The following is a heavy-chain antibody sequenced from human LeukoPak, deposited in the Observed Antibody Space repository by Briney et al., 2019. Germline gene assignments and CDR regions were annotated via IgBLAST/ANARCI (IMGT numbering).Heavy chain of an antibody. V-gene: IGHV1-2*02. J-gene: IGHJ6*02. CDR2: INPKSGGT. Sequence: ASVKVSFKASGYTFTAYCMNWVRQAPGQGLEWMGWINPKSGGTNFAQKFQGRVSMTRDTPISTAYMELGSLRSDDTAVYYCARSPDSNSWYGMDVWGQGTTVSVSS. CDR3: ARSPDSNSWYGMDV. D-gene: IGHD2-2*01. CDR1: GYTFTAYC.